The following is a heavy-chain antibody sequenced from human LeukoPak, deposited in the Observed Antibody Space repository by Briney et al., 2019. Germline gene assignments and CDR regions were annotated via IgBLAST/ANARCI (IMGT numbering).Heavy chain of an antibody. CDR1: GGSISSGGYS. D-gene: IGHD3-10*01. V-gene: IGHV4-30-2*01. CDR3: ASRYGSGSFSAFDI. CDR2: IYHSGST. Sequence: PSETLSLTCAVSGGSISSGGYSWSWIRQPPGKGLEWIGYIYHSGSTYYNPSLKSRVTISVDRSKNQFSLKLSSATAADTAVYYCASRYGSGSFSAFDIWGQGTMVTVSS. J-gene: IGHJ3*02.